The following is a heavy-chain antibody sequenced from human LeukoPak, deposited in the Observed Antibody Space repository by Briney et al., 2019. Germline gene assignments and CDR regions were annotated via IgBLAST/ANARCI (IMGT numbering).Heavy chain of an antibody. D-gene: IGHD2-21*02. CDR3: ARFVTQGAFDI. CDR1: GGSISSSSYY. V-gene: IGHV4-39*07. Sequence: SETLSLTCTVSGGSISSSSYYWGWIRQPPGKGLEWIGSIYYSGSTYYNPSLKSRVTISVDTSKNQFSLKLSSVTAADTAVYYCARFVTQGAFDIWGQGTMVTVSS. J-gene: IGHJ3*02. CDR2: IYYSGST.